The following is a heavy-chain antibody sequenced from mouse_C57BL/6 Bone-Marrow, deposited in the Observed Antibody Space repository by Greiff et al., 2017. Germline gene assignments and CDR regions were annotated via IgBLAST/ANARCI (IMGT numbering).Heavy chain of an antibody. J-gene: IGHJ4*01. CDR2: IYPGSVSP. V-gene: IGHV1-55*01. CDR3: SRWGYAMDY. Sequence: VQLQQPGAELVKPGALVKMSCKASGYTFTSYWITWVKPRPGQGLEWIGDIYPGSVSPKFNEKFKGKATFTADTSSNTGYMPRSSLTTEDSAIYYCSRWGYAMDYGGQGTSVTVSS. CDR1: GYTFTSYW.